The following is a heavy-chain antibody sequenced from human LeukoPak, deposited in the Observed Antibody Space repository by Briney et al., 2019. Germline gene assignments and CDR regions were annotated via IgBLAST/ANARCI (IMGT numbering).Heavy chain of an antibody. Sequence: PGGSLRLSCAASGFTFSSYAMHWVRQAPGKGLEYVSAISSNGGSTYYANSVKGRFTISRDNSKNTLYLQMGSLRAEDMAVYYCARSGYCSSTGCPPTDYWGQGTLVTVSS. CDR1: GFTFSSYA. CDR2: ISSNGGST. J-gene: IGHJ4*02. CDR3: ARSGYCSSTGCPPTDY. D-gene: IGHD2-2*01. V-gene: IGHV3-64*01.